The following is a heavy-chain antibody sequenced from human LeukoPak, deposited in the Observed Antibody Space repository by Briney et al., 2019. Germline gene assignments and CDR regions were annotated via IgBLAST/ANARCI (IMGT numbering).Heavy chain of an antibody. D-gene: IGHD1-26*01. CDR1: GGTFSSYT. V-gene: IGHV1-69*04. CDR2: IFPILGIA. Sequence: SVKVSCKASGGTFSSYTISWVRQAPGQGLEWMGMIFPILGIANYAQKFQGRVTITADKSTSTAYMELSSLRSEDTAVYYCARDSGSYHYFDYWGQGTLVTVSS. CDR3: ARDSGSYHYFDY. J-gene: IGHJ4*02.